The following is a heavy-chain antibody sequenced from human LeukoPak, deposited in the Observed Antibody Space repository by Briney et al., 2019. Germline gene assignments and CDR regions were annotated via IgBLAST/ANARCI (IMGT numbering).Heavy chain of an antibody. V-gene: IGHV4-39*07. J-gene: IGHJ4*02. D-gene: IGHD3-22*01. CDR3: ARAPNYYDSSGYYYFCPSASSSNFDY. CDR1: GGSISRSSYY. Sequence: PETLSLISTVSGGSISRSSYYWGWIRQPPGKGMEWIGSIYYSGSTYYNPSLKSRVTISVDTSKNPFSLKLSSVTVADTAVYYCARAPNYYDSSGYYYFCPSASSSNFDYWGQGTLVTVSS. CDR2: IYYSGST.